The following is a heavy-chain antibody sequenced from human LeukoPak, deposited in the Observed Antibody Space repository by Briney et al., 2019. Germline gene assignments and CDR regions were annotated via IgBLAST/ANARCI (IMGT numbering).Heavy chain of an antibody. Sequence: PSETLSLTCAVYGGSFSGYYWSWIRQPPGKGLEWIGEINHSGSTNYNPSLKSRVTISVDTSKNQFSLKLSSVTAADTAVYYCARASVAGTRGYFGYWGQGTLVTVSS. CDR3: ARASVAGTRGYFGY. J-gene: IGHJ4*02. D-gene: IGHD6-19*01. V-gene: IGHV4-34*01. CDR1: GGSFSGYY. CDR2: INHSGST.